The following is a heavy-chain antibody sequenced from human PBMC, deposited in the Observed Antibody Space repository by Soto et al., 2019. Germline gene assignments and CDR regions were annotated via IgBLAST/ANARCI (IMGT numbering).Heavy chain of an antibody. CDR3: ARGGIHFYDSSGHAFDY. D-gene: IGHD3-22*01. CDR1: GDTFDIYG. Sequence: QVQLVQSGAEVKKPGSSVKVSCKASGDTFDIYGFNWARQAPGQGLEWMGTIIPIFGTADYAPKFEGRVSITADKSTSTAYMELRSLTAEDTAMYYWARGGIHFYDSSGHAFDYWGQGTLITVSS. J-gene: IGHJ4*02. V-gene: IGHV1-69*06. CDR2: IIPIFGTA.